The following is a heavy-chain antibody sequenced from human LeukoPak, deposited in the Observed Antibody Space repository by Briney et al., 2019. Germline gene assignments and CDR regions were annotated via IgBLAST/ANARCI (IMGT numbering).Heavy chain of an antibody. V-gene: IGHV4-59*01. CDR1: GGSISSYY. D-gene: IGHD3-22*01. Sequence: SETLSLTCTVSGGSISSYYWSWIRQPPGKGLEWIGNIYDSGSTNYNPSLKSRLPISVDTSKNQCSLKLSSVTAADTAVYYCARQSISGSSLSYFDYWGQGTLVNVSS. J-gene: IGHJ4*02. CDR2: IYDSGST. CDR3: ARQSISGSSLSYFDY.